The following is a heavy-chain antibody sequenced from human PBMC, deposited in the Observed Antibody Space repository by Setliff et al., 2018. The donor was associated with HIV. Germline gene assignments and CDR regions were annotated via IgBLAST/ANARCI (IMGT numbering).Heavy chain of an antibody. J-gene: IGHJ6*02. CDR3: ARAPTLFGVEYYYYFGMDV. CDR2: INPHSGDT. CDR1: GYTFTGYY. D-gene: IGHD3-3*01. V-gene: IGHV1-2*02. Sequence: ASVKVSCKASGYTFTGYYMHWVRQAPGQGLEWMGWINPHSGDTNYAQKFQDRVTMTRDTSVNMAYMQLSRLRSDDTAVYYCARAPTLFGVEYYYYFGMDVWGQGTTVTVSS.